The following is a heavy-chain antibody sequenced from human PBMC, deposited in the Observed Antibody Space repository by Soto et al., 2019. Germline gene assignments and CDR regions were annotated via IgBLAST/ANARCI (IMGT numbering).Heavy chain of an antibody. CDR3: ARDPRLGEAYYYDSTRYYTGY. J-gene: IGHJ4*02. CDR2: ISYDGSNK. D-gene: IGHD3-22*01. Sequence: GGSLRLSCAASGFTFSSYGMHWVRQAPGKGLEWVAVISYDGSNKYYADSVKGRFTISRDNSKNTLYLQMNSLRAEDTAVYYCARDPRLGEAYYYDSTRYYTGYRGQGTRVTLSS. V-gene: IGHV3-30*03. CDR1: GFTFSSYG.